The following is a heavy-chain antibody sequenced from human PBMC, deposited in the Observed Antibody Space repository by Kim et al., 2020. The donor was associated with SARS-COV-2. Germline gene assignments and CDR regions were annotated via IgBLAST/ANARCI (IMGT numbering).Heavy chain of an antibody. V-gene: IGHV1-46*01. CDR1: GYTFTSYY. Sequence: ASVKVSCKASGYTFTSYYMHWVRQAPGQGLEWMGIINPSGGSTSYAQKFQGRVTMTRDTSTSTVYMELSSLRSEDTAVYYCARDFIGSSTDIVVVPAALEFWREDGMDVWGQGTTVTVSS. J-gene: IGHJ6*02. D-gene: IGHD2-2*01. CDR3: ARDFIGSSTDIVVVPAALEFWREDGMDV. CDR2: INPSGGST.